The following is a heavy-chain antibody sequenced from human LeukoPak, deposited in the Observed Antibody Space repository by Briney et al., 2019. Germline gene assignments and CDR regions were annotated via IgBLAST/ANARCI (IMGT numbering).Heavy chain of an antibody. CDR1: GGSISSHY. CDR3: ASMYSGSYYVFDY. D-gene: IGHD1-26*01. Sequence: SETLCLTCTVSGGSISSHYWSWIRQPPGKGLEWIGYIYYSGSTNYNPSLKSRVTISVDTSKNQFSLKLSSVTAADTAVYYCASMYSGSYYVFDYWGQGTLVTVSS. CDR2: IYYSGST. V-gene: IGHV4-59*11. J-gene: IGHJ4*02.